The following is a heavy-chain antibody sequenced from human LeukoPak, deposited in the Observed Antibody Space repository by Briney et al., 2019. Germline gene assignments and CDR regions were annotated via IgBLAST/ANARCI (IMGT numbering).Heavy chain of an antibody. D-gene: IGHD3-22*01. CDR1: GFTFSRYW. CDR3: ARDKGDYDTSGSLFVF. V-gene: IGHV3-7*03. Sequence: GGSLRLSCAASGFTFSRYWMSWVRQVPRKGLEWVANIKQDGSEKYYVDSVKGRFTISRDNAKNSLYLQMNSLKAEDTAVYYCARDKGDYDTSGSLFVFGGQGTLVTVSS. CDR2: IKQDGSEK. J-gene: IGHJ4*02.